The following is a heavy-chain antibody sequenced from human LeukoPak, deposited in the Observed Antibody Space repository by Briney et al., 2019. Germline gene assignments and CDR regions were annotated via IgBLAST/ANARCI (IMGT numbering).Heavy chain of an antibody. CDR2: ISYDGSNK. V-gene: IGHV3-30*04. D-gene: IGHD2-2*01. J-gene: IGHJ4*02. CDR3: ARAPAYCSSTSCHFDY. CDR1: GFTFSSYA. Sequence: PGRSLRLSCAASGFTFSSYAMHWVRQAPGKGLEWVAVISYDGSNKYYADSVKGRFTISRDNSKNTLYLQMNSLRAEDTAVYYCARAPAYCSSTSCHFDYWGQGTLVTVSS.